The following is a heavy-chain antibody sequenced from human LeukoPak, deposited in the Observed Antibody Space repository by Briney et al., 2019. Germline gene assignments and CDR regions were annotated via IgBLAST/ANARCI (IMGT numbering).Heavy chain of an antibody. J-gene: IGHJ4*02. V-gene: IGHV1-69*13. CDR2: IIPIFGTA. Sequence: SVKASCKASGGTFSSYAISWVRQAPGQGLEWMGGIIPIFGTANYAQKFQGRVTITADESTSTAYMELSSLRSEDTAVYYCAREVDYYGSGSYPDYWAREPWSPSPQ. CDR1: GGTFSSYA. CDR3: AREVDYYGSGSYPDY. D-gene: IGHD3-10*01.